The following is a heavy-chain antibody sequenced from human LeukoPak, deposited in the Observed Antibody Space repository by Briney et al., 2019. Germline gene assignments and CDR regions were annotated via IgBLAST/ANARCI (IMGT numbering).Heavy chain of an antibody. Sequence: ASVKVSCKASGYTFTGYYMHWVRQAPGQGLEWMGWINPNSGGANYAQKFQGRVTMTRDTSISTAYLELSRLRSDDTAVYFCARDSVSGDFDYWGQGTLVTVSS. V-gene: IGHV1-2*02. J-gene: IGHJ4*02. D-gene: IGHD3-10*01. CDR2: INPNSGGA. CDR1: GYTFTGYY. CDR3: ARDSVSGDFDY.